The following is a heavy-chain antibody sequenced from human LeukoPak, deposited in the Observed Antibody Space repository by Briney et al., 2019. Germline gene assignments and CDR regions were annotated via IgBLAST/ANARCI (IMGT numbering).Heavy chain of an antibody. Sequence: SETLSLTCTVSGGSISSYYWSWIRQPPGKGLEWIGYIYYSGSTNYNPSLKSRVTISVDTSKNQFSLKLSSVTAADTVVYYCARHVLTMVRGVPYYFDYWGQGTLVTVSS. CDR3: ARHVLTMVRGVPYYFDY. V-gene: IGHV4-59*08. CDR1: GGSISSYY. CDR2: IYYSGST. D-gene: IGHD3-10*01. J-gene: IGHJ4*02.